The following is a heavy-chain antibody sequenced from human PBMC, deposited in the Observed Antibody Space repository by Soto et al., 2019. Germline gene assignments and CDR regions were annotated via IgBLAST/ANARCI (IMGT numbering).Heavy chain of an antibody. D-gene: IGHD2-2*01. J-gene: IGHJ6*02. CDR2: IIPIPGTA. CDR3: ARSQGSSTSLEIYYYYYYGMDV. V-gene: IGHV1-69*01. CDR1: GGTFSSYA. Sequence: QVQLVQSGAEVKKPGSSVKVSCKASGGTFSSYAISWVRQAPGQGLEWMGGIIPIPGTANYAQKFQGRVTITADESTSTAYMELISVRSEDTAVYYCARSQGSSTSLEIYYYYYYGMDVWGQGTTVTVSS.